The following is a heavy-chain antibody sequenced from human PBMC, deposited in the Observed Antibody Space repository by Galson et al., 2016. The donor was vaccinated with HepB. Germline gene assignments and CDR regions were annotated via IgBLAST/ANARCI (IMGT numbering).Heavy chain of an antibody. Sequence: TLSLTCAVYGGSFSGYYWSWIRQPPGKGLEWIGEINHSGSTNYNPSLKSRVTISVDTSKNQFSLKLSSVTAAATAVYYCARGDNPDYGDYASAYYYMDVWGKGTAVTVSS. D-gene: IGHD4-17*01. V-gene: IGHV4-34*01. J-gene: IGHJ6*03. CDR2: INHSGST. CDR3: ARGDNPDYGDYASAYYYMDV. CDR1: GGSFSGYY.